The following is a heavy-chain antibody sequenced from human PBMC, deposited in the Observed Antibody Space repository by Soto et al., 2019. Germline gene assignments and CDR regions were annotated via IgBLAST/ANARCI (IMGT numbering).Heavy chain of an antibody. Sequence: ESVGGLVQPGGSLRLSCAASGFTFSDHYMDWVRQAPGKGLEWVGRARNKVNGYTTAYAASVEGRFAISRDDSKNSLYLQMSSLKTEDTAVYFCARLMGTSFDLWGQGTLVTVSS. CDR2: ARNKVNGYTT. D-gene: IGHD2-8*01. J-gene: IGHJ4*02. CDR1: GFTFSDHY. V-gene: IGHV3-72*01. CDR3: ARLMGTSFDL.